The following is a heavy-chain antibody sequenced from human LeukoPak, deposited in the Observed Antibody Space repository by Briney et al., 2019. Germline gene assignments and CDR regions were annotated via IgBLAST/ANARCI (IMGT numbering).Heavy chain of an antibody. Sequence: ASVKVSCKASGYSFTSYYTHWVRQAPGQGLEWMGIINPSGGSTSYAQKFQGRVTMTRDTSTSTVYMELSSLRSEDTAVYYCARDTGYYYDSSGYLRFDYWGQGTLVTVSS. D-gene: IGHD3-22*01. CDR2: INPSGGST. CDR1: GYSFTSYY. V-gene: IGHV1-46*01. CDR3: ARDTGYYYDSSGYLRFDY. J-gene: IGHJ4*02.